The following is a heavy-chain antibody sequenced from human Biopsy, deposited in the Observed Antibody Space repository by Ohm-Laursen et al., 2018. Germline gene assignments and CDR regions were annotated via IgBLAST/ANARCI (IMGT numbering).Heavy chain of an antibody. CDR3: ARLSTLFGVADFTDD. Sequence: GTLSLTCTLSGASVRSHLLTWIRQPPGKGLQWIGSISNSGTTKSSPSLKSRVNISLHTSKNQLSLKLTSVTAADTAAYYCARLSTLFGVADFTDDWGQGTLVTVSS. D-gene: IGHD3-3*01. CDR2: ISNSGTT. CDR1: GASVRSHL. J-gene: IGHJ4*02. V-gene: IGHV4-4*09.